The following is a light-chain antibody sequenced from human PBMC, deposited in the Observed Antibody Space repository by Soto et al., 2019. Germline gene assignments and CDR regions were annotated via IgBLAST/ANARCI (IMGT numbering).Light chain of an antibody. CDR2: DAS. Sequence: EIVLTQSPATLSLSPGDRATLSCRASQGVGGYLAWFQQKPGQAPRLLIYDASISATGIPARFSGSESGTVYTLTINSLEPEDFAVYYCQQYKDWPPLTFGGGTTVDIK. V-gene: IGKV3-11*01. CDR1: QGVGGY. CDR3: QQYKDWPPLT. J-gene: IGKJ4*01.